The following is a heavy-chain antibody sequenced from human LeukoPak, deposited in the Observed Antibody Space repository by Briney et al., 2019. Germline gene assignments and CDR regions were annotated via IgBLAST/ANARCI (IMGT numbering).Heavy chain of an antibody. CDR1: GFTFSSYS. CDR2: ISSSRSYI. CDR3: ARDSRVATMAVAIDY. Sequence: EPGGSLRLSCAASGFTFSSYSMNWVRQAPGKGLEWVSSISSSRSYIYYADSVKGRFTISRDNAKNSLYLQMNSLRAEDTAVYYCARDSRVATMAVAIDYWGQGTLVTVSS. D-gene: IGHD5-12*01. V-gene: IGHV3-21*01. J-gene: IGHJ4*02.